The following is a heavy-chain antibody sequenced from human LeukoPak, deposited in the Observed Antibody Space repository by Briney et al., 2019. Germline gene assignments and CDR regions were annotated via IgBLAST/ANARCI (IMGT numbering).Heavy chain of an antibody. D-gene: IGHD6-19*01. CDR3: ARRSPYSTGWSSYFDY. Sequence: SGTLSLTCAVSGGSISSTNWWSWVRQPPGKGLEWTGEIYRSGTTNYKPSLKSRVTISLDKSRNHFSLKLTSVTAADSAVYYCARRSPYSTGWSSYFDYWGQGALVTVSS. J-gene: IGHJ4*02. V-gene: IGHV4-4*02. CDR1: GGSISSTNW. CDR2: IYRSGTT.